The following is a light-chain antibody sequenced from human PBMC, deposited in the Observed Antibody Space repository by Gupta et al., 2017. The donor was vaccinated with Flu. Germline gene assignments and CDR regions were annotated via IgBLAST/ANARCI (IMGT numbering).Light chain of an antibody. J-gene: IGKJ1*01. CDR2: AAS. CDR1: QKIKTD. Sequence: DIQMTQFPSSLSASVGDRVTITCWASQKIKTDLGWYQQRPGKAPKRLIYAASTLQSGVPSRFSGSGSGTEFTLAISSLQPEDFATYYCLQHNVYPWTFGQGTKVEIK. CDR3: LQHNVYPWT. V-gene: IGKV1-17*01.